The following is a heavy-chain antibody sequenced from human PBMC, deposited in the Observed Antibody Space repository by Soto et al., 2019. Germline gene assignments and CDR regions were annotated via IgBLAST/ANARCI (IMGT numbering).Heavy chain of an antibody. J-gene: IGHJ3*02. V-gene: IGHV4-59*08. CDR1: GGSISSYY. CDR2: IYYVLST. Sequence: SETLSLTCTVSGGSISSYYWIWIRQPPVKGLEFIGYIYYVLSTNYEPSVKSRFTRSVDASKDEFALKVSCVGAAGTAAYYCARRYGDALDIWCQGTMVTVS. CDR3: ARRYGDALDI. D-gene: IGHD3-16*01.